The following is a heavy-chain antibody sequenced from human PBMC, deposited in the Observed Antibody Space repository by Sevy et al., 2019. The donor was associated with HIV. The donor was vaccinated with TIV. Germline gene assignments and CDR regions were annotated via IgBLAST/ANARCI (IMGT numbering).Heavy chain of an antibody. CDR2: INESGIT. J-gene: IGHJ5*02. CDR3: ARSPPVVVVPGAPSWFDP. V-gene: IGHV4-34*01. D-gene: IGHD2-2*01. CDR1: DGSFSGYY. Sequence: SETLSLTCAVHDGSFSGYYWNWIRQLPGKGLEWIGEINESGITYYNPSLKSRVTISVDTSKKQCYLKLNSVTAVDSAVYFCARSPPVVVVPGAPSWFDPWGQGTLVTVSS.